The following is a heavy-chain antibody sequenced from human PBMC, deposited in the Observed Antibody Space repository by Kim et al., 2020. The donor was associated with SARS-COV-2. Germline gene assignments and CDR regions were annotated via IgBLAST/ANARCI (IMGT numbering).Heavy chain of an antibody. V-gene: IGHV3-48*02. CDR3: VRDSNWSFDY. D-gene: IGHD6-13*01. CDR2: I. Sequence: IHYADSVKGRLTISRDNAENSLYLQMNSLRDEDTAVYYCVRDSNWSFDYWGQGTLVTVSS. J-gene: IGHJ4*02.